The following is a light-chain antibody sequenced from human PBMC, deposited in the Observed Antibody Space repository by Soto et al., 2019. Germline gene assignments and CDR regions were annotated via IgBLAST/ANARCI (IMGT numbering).Light chain of an antibody. CDR2: GAS. CDR1: QSVASNY. J-gene: IGKJ5*01. V-gene: IGKV3-20*01. CDR3: QQYGTPRSVT. Sequence: EIALAQSQGTLSLPPGESSTLRCGPIQSVASNYLAWYQQKPGQTPRLIIYGASGRADGIPHRFSGSGFGTDFTLTISKVEPEDFAVYSCQQYGTPRSVTFGQGTRLEI.